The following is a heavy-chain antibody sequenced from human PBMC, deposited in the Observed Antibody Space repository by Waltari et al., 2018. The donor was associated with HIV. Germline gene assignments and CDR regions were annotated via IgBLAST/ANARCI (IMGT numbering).Heavy chain of an antibody. CDR1: GYTFTGYY. J-gene: IGHJ4*02. D-gene: IGHD6-6*01. CDR2: INPNSGGT. V-gene: IGHV1-2*02. Sequence: QVQLVQSGAEVKKPGASVKVSCKASGYTFTGYYMHWVRQAPGQGLEWMGWINPNSGGTNCAQKFQGRVTMTRDTSISTAYMELSRLRSDDTAVDYCARDLNIAARPRGYWGQGTLVTVSS. CDR3: ARDLNIAARPRGY.